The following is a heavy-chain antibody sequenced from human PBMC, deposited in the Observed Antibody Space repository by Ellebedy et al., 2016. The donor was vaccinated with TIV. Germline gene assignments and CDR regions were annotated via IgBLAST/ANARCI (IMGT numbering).Heavy chain of an antibody. D-gene: IGHD4-17*01. Sequence: MPSETLSLTCTVSGYSISRGYYWGWIRQPPGKGLEWIGNIYHSGNTYYNPSLKNRVTISVDTSKNQFSLKLSSVTAADTAVYFCARDSDGDYTSFDLWGRGALVIASS. CDR1: GYSISRGYY. CDR2: IYHSGNT. CDR3: ARDSDGDYTSFDL. J-gene: IGHJ2*01. V-gene: IGHV4-38-2*02.